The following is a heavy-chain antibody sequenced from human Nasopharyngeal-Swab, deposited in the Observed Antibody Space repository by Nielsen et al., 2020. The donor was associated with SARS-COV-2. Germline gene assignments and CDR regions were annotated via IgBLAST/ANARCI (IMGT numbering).Heavy chain of an antibody. Sequence: VRQMPGKGLEWVSSISSSSSYIYYADSVKGRFTISRDNAKNSLYLQMNSLRAEDTAVYYCAKDHALSSSWSRYFHHWGQGTLVTVSS. D-gene: IGHD6-13*01. CDR3: AKDHALSSSWSRYFHH. V-gene: IGHV3-21*04. J-gene: IGHJ1*01. CDR2: ISSSSSYI.